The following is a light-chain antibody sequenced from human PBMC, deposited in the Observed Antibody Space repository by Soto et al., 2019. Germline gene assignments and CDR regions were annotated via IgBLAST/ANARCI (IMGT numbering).Light chain of an antibody. J-gene: IGKJ1*01. V-gene: IGKV3-20*01. Sequence: EVVLTQSPGTLPLSPGERATLSCRASEGVSSGYLAWYQQKHGQAPRLLIYGASRRATGIPDRFSGSGSGTDFTLTISRLDPEDFAVYHCQQYGRTPLTFGQGTKV. CDR1: EGVSSGY. CDR3: QQYGRTPLT. CDR2: GAS.